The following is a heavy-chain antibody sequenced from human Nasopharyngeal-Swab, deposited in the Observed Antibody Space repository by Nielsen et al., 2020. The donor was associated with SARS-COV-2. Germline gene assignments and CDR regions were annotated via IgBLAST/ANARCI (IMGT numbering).Heavy chain of an antibody. CDR2: ISYDGSNK. Sequence: SPRLSCAASGFTCSSYGMHWVRQAPGKWLEWVAVISYDGSNKYYADSVKGRFTISRDNSKNTLYLQMNSLRAEDTAVYYCAKAFQEPPLRYFDIWGQGTLVTVSS. V-gene: IGHV3-30*18. J-gene: IGHJ4*02. CDR3: AKAFQEPPLRYFDI. CDR1: GFTCSSYG. D-gene: IGHD3-9*01.